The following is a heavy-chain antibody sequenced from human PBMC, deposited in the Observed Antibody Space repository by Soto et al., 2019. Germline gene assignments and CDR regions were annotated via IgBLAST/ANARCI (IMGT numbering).Heavy chain of an antibody. CDR2: IYYSGST. CDR1: GGSISSYY. D-gene: IGHD3-10*01. Sequence: SETLSLTCTVSGGSISSYYWSWIRQPPGKGLEWIGYIYYSGSTNYNPSLKSRVTISVDTSKNQFSLKLSSVTAADTAVYYCARGRTITMVRGVIIGYGLEVWGQGTTVTVSS. V-gene: IGHV4-59*01. CDR3: ARGRTITMVRGVIIGYGLEV. J-gene: IGHJ6*02.